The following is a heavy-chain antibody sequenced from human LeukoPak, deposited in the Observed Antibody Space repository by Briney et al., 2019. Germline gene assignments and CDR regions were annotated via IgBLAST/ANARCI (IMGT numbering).Heavy chain of an antibody. CDR2: IIPIFGTA. D-gene: IGHD4-17*01. CDR3: ARYGRRGDAFDI. CDR1: GGTCSSYA. J-gene: IGHJ3*02. V-gene: IGHV1-69*05. Sequence: ASVKVSWKASGGTCSSYAISWVRQASGQGLEWMGRIIPIFGTANYAQKFQGRVTITTDESTSTAYMELSSLRSEDTAVYYCARYGRRGDAFDIWGQGTMVTVSS.